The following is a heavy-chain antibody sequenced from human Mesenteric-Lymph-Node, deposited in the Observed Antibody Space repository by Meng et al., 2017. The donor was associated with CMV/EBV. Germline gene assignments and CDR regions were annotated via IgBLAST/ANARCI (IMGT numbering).Heavy chain of an antibody. J-gene: IGHJ6*02. D-gene: IGHD3-3*01. CDR1: GGSFSGYS. Sequence: GSLRLSCAVNGGSFSGYSWNWIRQSPGRGLEWIGEINHGGSTNLNPSLKSRVSISVDTSKSHFSLKLNSVTVADTAVYYCARGPRLTHYDFWSGYYVDVWGQGTTVTVSS. CDR3: ARGPRLTHYDFWSGYYVDV. CDR2: INHGGST. V-gene: IGHV4-34*01.